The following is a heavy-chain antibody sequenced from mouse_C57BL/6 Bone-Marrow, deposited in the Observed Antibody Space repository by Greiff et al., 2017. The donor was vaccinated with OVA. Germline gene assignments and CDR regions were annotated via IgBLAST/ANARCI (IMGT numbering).Heavy chain of an antibody. V-gene: IGHV1-82*01. D-gene: IGHD1-2*01. CDR1: GYAFSSSW. CDR3: ARDTTAPYFDY. J-gene: IGHJ2*01. CDR2: IYPGDGDT. Sequence: QVQLKQSGPELVKPGASVKISCKASGYAFSSSWMNWVKQRPGKGLEWIGRIYPGDGDTNYNGKFKGKATLTADKSSSTAYMQLSSLTSEDSAVYFCARDTTAPYFDYWGQGTTLTVSS.